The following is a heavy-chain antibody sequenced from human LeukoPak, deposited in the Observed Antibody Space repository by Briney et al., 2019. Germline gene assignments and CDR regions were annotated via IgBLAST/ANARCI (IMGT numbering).Heavy chain of an antibody. CDR2: ISGSGGST. V-gene: IGHV3-23*01. CDR1: GLTFSSHA. J-gene: IGHJ4*02. Sequence: GGSLRLSCAASGLTFSSHAMSWVRQAPGKGLEWVSAISGSGGSTYYADSVKGRFTISRDNSKNTLYLQMNSLRAEDTAVYYCARYYDSSGYYWGHFDYWGQGTLVTVSS. CDR3: ARYYDSSGYYWGHFDY. D-gene: IGHD3-22*01.